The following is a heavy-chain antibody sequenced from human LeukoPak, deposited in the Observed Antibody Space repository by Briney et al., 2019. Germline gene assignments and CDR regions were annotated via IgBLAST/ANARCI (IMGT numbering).Heavy chain of an antibody. Sequence: PSETLSLTCTVSGGSISSGDYYWSWIRQPPGKGLEWIGYIYYSGSTYYNPSLKSRVTISVDTSKHQFSLKLSSVTAADTAVYYCAREVVPAAMGNWFDPWGQGTLVTVSS. J-gene: IGHJ5*02. CDR2: IYYSGST. CDR1: GGSISSGDYY. D-gene: IGHD2-2*01. V-gene: IGHV4-30-4*01. CDR3: AREVVPAAMGNWFDP.